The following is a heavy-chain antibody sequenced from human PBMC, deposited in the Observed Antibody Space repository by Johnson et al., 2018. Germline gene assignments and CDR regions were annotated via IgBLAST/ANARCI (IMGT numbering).Heavy chain of an antibody. V-gene: IGHV1-8*01. J-gene: IGHJ6*02. CDR1: GYTFTNYD. CDR3: ARTLVVLTPYCMDV. Sequence: QVQLVQSGAEVKKPGASVEVSCKASGYTFTNYDLSWVRQAPGQGPEWMGWLNPHTGQRGYAQKFQGRLTLTRDTSVNTAYMELNRLTSEDPAVYFCARTLVVLTPYCMDVWGQGTTVIISS. D-gene: IGHD2-21*01. CDR2: LNPHTGQR.